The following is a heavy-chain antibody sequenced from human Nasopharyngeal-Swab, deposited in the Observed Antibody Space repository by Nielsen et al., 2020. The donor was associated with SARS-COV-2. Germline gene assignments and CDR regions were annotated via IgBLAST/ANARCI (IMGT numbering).Heavy chain of an antibody. D-gene: IGHD6-19*01. Sequence: ASVKVSCKASGYTFTRYYTHWVRQAPGQGLEWMGIINPSGGSTSYAQKFQGRVKMTRDTSTSTLYMELSSLRFEDTAVYYCARGARFAVDYFDYWGQGTLVTVSP. J-gene: IGHJ4*02. V-gene: IGHV1-46*01. CDR2: INPSGGST. CDR3: ARGARFAVDYFDY. CDR1: GYTFTRYY.